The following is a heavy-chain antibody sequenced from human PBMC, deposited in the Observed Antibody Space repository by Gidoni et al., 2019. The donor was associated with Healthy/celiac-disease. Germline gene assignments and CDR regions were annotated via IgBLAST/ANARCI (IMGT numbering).Heavy chain of an antibody. CDR1: GGSIRSGGYS. Sequence: QLQLQASGSGLVKPSQTLSLTCAVSGGSIRSGGYSGSWIRQPPGKGLEWIGYIYHSGSTYYNPSLKSRVTISVDRSKNQFSLKLSSVTAADTAVYYCARVSYYDFWSGSEGYFDYWGQGTLVTVSS. J-gene: IGHJ4*02. V-gene: IGHV4-30-2*01. D-gene: IGHD3-3*01. CDR2: IYHSGST. CDR3: ARVSYYDFWSGSEGYFDY.